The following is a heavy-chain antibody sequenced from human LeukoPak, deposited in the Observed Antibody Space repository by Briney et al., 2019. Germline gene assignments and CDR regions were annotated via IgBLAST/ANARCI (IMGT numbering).Heavy chain of an antibody. D-gene: IGHD5-18*01. CDR3: ARTNYGYLNY. CDR2: IYNSGST. V-gene: IGHV4-4*07. Sequence: SETLSLTCSVSGDSISYFYWSWIRQAAGKGLEWIGRIYNSGSTDYNASLKSRVTMSVDTSKNQFSLKLSSVTAADTAVYYCARTNYGYLNYWGQGTLVTVSS. J-gene: IGHJ4*02. CDR1: GDSISYFY.